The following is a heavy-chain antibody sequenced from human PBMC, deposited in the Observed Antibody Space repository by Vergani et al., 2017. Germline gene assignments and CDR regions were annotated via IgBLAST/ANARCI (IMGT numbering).Heavy chain of an antibody. CDR2: IYYSGST. CDR1: GGSISSSSYY. J-gene: IGHJ4*02. Sequence: QLQLQESGPGLVKPSETLSLTCTVSGGSISSSSYYWGWIRQPPGKGLEWIGSIYYSGSTYYNPSLKSRVTISVDTSKNQFSLKLSSVTAADPAVDYCARRGGWYGQNNXFDYWGQGTLVTVSS. V-gene: IGHV4-39*01. D-gene: IGHD6-13*01. CDR3: ARRGGWYGQNNXFDY.